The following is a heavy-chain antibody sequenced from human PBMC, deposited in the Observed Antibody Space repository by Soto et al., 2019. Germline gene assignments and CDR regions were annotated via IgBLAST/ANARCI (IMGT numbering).Heavy chain of an antibody. D-gene: IGHD3-22*01. CDR3: ARVGITMIVVVTTYGMDV. V-gene: IGHV1-18*04. CDR2: ISAYNGNT. J-gene: IGHJ6*02. CDR1: GYTFTSYG. Sequence: ASVKVSCKASGYTFTSYGISWARQAPGQGLEWMGWISAYNGNTNYAQKLQGRVTMTTDTSTSTAYMELRSLRSDDTAVYYCARVGITMIVVVTTYGMDVWAKGPRSPSP.